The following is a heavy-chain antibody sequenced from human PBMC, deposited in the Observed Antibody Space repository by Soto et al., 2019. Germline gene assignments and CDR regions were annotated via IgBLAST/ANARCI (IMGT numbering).Heavy chain of an antibody. CDR3: ARPHYDYYDSSGQTNWFDP. D-gene: IGHD3-22*01. Sequence: PSVKVSCKASGGTLSSYAISWVRRAPGQGLEWMGGIIPIFGTANYAQKFQGRVTITADESTSTAYMELSSLRSEDTAVYYCARPHYDYYDSSGQTNWFDPWGQGTLVTVSS. V-gene: IGHV1-69*13. CDR1: GGTLSSYA. J-gene: IGHJ5*02. CDR2: IIPIFGTA.